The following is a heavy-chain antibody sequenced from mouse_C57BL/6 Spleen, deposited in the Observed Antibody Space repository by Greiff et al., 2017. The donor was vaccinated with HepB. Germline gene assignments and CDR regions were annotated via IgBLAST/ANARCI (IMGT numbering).Heavy chain of an antibody. D-gene: IGHD1-1*01. Sequence: VQLQQSGAELAKPGASVKLSCKASGYTFTSYWMHWVKQRPGQGLEWIGYINPSSGYTKYNQKFKDKATLTADKSSSTAYMQLSSLTYEDSAVYYCSRSLITTVVAHWYFDVWGTGTTVTVSS. J-gene: IGHJ1*03. V-gene: IGHV1-7*01. CDR2: INPSSGYT. CDR1: GYTFTSYW. CDR3: SRSLITTVVAHWYFDV.